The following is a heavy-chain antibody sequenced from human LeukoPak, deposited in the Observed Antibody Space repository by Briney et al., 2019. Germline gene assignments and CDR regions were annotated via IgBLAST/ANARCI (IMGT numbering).Heavy chain of an antibody. J-gene: IGHJ4*02. D-gene: IGHD4-23*01. CDR2: ISYDGSNK. CDR3: ARATVVTPTTDY. Sequence: GRSLRLSCAASGFTFSSYAMHWVRQAPGKGLEWVAVISYDGSNKYYADSVKGRFTISRDNSKNTLYLQMNSLRAEDTAVYYCARATVVTPTTDYWGQGTLVTVS. CDR1: GFTFSSYA. V-gene: IGHV3-30*04.